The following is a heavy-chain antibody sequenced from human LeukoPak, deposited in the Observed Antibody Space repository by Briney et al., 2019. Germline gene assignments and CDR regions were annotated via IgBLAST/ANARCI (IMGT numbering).Heavy chain of an antibody. CDR1: GGSFSGYY. Sequence: PSETLSLTCAVYGGSFSGYYWSWIRQPPGKGLEWIGEINHSGSTNYNPPLKSRVTISVDTSKNQFSLKLSSVTAADTAVYYCARGEPSQWLADYWGQGTLVTVSS. V-gene: IGHV4-34*01. CDR2: INHSGST. D-gene: IGHD6-19*01. CDR3: ARGEPSQWLADY. J-gene: IGHJ4*02.